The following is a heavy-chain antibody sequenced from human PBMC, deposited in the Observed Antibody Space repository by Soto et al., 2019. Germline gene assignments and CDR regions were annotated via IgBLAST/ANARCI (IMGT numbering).Heavy chain of an antibody. CDR2: IVVGSGNT. V-gene: IGHV1-58*01. CDR3: AREEYSSSWYYYYGMDV. CDR1: GFTFTSSA. D-gene: IGHD6-13*01. J-gene: IGHJ6*02. Sequence: SVKVSCKASGFTFTSSAVQWVRQARGQRLEWIGWIVVGSGNTNYAQKFQGRVTITRDTSASTAYMELSSLRSEDTAVYYCAREEYSSSWYYYYGMDVWGQGTTVTSP.